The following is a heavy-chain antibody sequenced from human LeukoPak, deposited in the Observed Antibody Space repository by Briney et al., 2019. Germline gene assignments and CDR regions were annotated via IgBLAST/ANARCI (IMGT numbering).Heavy chain of an antibody. J-gene: IGHJ4*02. D-gene: IGHD3-9*01. V-gene: IGHV2-5*02. Sequence: ESGPTLVNPTQTLTLTCTFSGFSLSTSRVGVGWIRQPPGKALEWLALIYWDDDKRYSPSLKSRLTITKDTSKNQVVLTMTNMDPVDTATYYCAHRGGDFDWLPSWVYYFDYWGQGTLVTVSS. CDR2: IYWDDDK. CDR1: GFSLSTSRVG. CDR3: AHRGGDFDWLPSWVYYFDY.